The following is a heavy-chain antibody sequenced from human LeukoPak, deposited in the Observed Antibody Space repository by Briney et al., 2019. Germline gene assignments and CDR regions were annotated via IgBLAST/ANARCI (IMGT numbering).Heavy chain of an antibody. D-gene: IGHD3-3*01. CDR2: ISGSGGST. CDR1: GFTFSSYA. Sequence: GGSLRLSCAASGFTFSSYAMSWVRQAPGKGLEWVSAISGSGGSTYYADSVKGRFTISRDNSKNTLYLQMNSLRAEDTAVYYCAKGTSYDFWSGYYYFDYWGQGILVTVSS. V-gene: IGHV3-23*01. J-gene: IGHJ4*02. CDR3: AKGTSYDFWSGYYYFDY.